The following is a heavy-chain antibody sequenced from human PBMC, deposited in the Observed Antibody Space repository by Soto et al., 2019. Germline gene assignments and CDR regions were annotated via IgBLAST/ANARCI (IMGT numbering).Heavy chain of an antibody. J-gene: IGHJ6*02. CDR1: GGSVSSGGSY. CDR3: ARESPPSHYYGMDV. Sequence: QVQLQESGPGLVKPSQTLSLTCTVSGGSVSSGGSYWNWIRQHPQKGLEWIGYIHYSGSTDYNPSLKSRVIISVDTSKNQFSLKLSSVTAADTAVYYCARESPPSHYYGMDVWAQGTTVTVSS. V-gene: IGHV4-31*03. CDR2: IHYSGST.